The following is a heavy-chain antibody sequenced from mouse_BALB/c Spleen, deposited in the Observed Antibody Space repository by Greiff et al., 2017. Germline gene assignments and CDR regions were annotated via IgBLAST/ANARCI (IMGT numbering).Heavy chain of an antibody. CDR3: ARWITTVGAALGY. CDR1: GYSFTGYF. J-gene: IGHJ2*01. D-gene: IGHD1-1*01. V-gene: IGHV1-20*02. CDR2: INPYNGDT. Sequence: VHVKQSGPELVKPGASVKISCKASGYSFTGYFMNWVMQSHGKSLEWIGRINPYNGDTFYNQKFKGKATLTVDKSSSTAHMELRSLASEDSAVYYCARWITTVGAALGYWGQGTTLTVSS.